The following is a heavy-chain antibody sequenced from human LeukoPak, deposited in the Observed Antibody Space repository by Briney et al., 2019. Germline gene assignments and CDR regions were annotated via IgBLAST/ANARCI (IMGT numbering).Heavy chain of an antibody. Sequence: SETLSLTCAVSGGSISSYYWTWIRQPAGKGLEWIGRIYTSGSTNYNPSLKSRVSISLDTSRNQFSLKLTSVTAADTAVYYCAKSNGYGLVDIWGQGTMVTVSS. CDR2: IYTSGST. D-gene: IGHD5-18*01. V-gene: IGHV4-4*07. J-gene: IGHJ3*02. CDR1: GGSISSYY. CDR3: AKSNGYGLVDI.